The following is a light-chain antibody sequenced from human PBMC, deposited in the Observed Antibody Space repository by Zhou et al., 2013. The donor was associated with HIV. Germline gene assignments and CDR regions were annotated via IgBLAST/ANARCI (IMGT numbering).Light chain of an antibody. J-gene: IGKJ4*01. Sequence: EIVLTQSPATLSLSPGERATLSCRASQGINNYLAWYQQKPGQAPRLLIYGASSRVTGIPDRFSGSGSGTDFTLTITRLEPEDFALYYCQQYGGAFTFGGGTKGGDQT. CDR2: GAS. CDR3: QQYGGAFT. V-gene: IGKV3-20*01. CDR1: QGINNY.